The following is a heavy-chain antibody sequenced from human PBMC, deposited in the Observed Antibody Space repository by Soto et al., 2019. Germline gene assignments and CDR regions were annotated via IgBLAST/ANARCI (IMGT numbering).Heavy chain of an antibody. Sequence: PSETLSLTCTVSGGSISSSSYYWGWIRQPPGKGLEWIGSIYYSGSTYYNPSLKSRVTISVDTSKNQFSLKLSSVTAADTAVYYCAREAAAGHYMDVWGKGTTVTVSS. CDR3: AREAAAGHYMDV. J-gene: IGHJ6*03. CDR1: GGSISSSSYY. CDR2: IYYSGST. V-gene: IGHV4-39*02. D-gene: IGHD6-13*01.